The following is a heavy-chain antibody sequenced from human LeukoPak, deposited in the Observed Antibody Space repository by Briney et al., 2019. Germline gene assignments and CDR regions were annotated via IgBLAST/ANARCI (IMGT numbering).Heavy chain of an antibody. Sequence: SETLSLTCAVYGGSFSGYYWSWIRQPPGKGLEWIGEINHSGSTNYNPSIKSRVTISVDTSKNQFSLKLSSVTAADTAVYYCARVGCSSTSCYPGAFDIWGQGTMVTVSS. D-gene: IGHD2-2*01. CDR2: INHSGST. CDR1: GGSFSGYY. V-gene: IGHV4-34*01. J-gene: IGHJ3*02. CDR3: ARVGCSSTSCYPGAFDI.